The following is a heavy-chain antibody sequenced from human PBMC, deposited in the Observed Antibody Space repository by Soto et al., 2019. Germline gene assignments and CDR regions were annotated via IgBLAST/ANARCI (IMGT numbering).Heavy chain of an antibody. CDR2: IVVGSGNT. V-gene: IGHV1-58*01. D-gene: IGHD3-9*01. Sequence: ASVKVSCKASGFTFSSSAVQWVRQARGQRLEWIGKIVVGSGNTNYAQKFRERVTITRDMSTSTAYMGLSSLRSEDTAFYYCAAFDPGPMGFDPWGQGTLVTVSS. CDR1: GFTFSSSA. J-gene: IGHJ5*02. CDR3: AAFDPGPMGFDP.